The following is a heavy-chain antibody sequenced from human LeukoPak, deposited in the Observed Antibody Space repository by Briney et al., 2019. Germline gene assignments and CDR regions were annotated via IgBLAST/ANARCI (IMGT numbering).Heavy chain of an antibody. Sequence: ASVKVSCKVSRYTLTELSMHWVRRAPGKGLEWMGGFDPEDGETIYAQKFQGRVTMTEDTSTDTAYMELSSLRSEDTAVYYCATGGISSGGYDSFFDYRGQGTLVTVSS. D-gene: IGHD5-12*01. CDR3: ATGGISSGGYDSFFDY. CDR2: FDPEDGET. J-gene: IGHJ4*02. CDR1: RYTLTELS. V-gene: IGHV1-24*01.